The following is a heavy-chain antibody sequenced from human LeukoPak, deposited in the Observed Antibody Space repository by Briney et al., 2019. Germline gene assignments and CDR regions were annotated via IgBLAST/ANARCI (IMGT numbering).Heavy chain of an antibody. CDR3: ARFSDYYGSGSY. D-gene: IGHD3-10*01. Sequence: GGSLRHSCAASGFTFSSYWMHWVRQAPGKGLVWVSYISSSSSTIYYADSVKGRFTISRDNAKNSLYLQMNSLRAEDTAVYYCARFSDYYGSGSYCGQGTLVTVSS. CDR1: GFTFSSYW. J-gene: IGHJ4*02. V-gene: IGHV3-48*01. CDR2: ISSSSSTI.